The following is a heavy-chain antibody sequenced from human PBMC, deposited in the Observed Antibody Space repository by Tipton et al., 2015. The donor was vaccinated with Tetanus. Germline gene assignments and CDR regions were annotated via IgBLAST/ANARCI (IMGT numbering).Heavy chain of an antibody. CDR3: ARDVGGAGTTWGFDY. CDR2: IYSGGST. V-gene: IGHV3-66*01. Sequence: SLRLSCAASGFTVSSNYMSWVRQAPGKGLEWVSVIYSGGSTYYADSVKGRFTISRDNSKNTLYLQMNSLRAEDTAVYYCARDVGGAGTTWGFDYWGQGTLVTVSS. D-gene: IGHD1-1*01. CDR1: GFTVSSNY. J-gene: IGHJ4*02.